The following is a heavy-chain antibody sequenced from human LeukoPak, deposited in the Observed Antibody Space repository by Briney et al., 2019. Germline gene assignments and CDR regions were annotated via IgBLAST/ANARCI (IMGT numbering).Heavy chain of an antibody. D-gene: IGHD3-3*01. CDR2: ISGSGGGT. J-gene: IGHJ4*02. Sequence: GGTLRLSCAASGFTFSSYGMSWVRQAPGKGLEWVSSISGSGGGTYSADSVKGRFTISRDNSKNTLYLQMNSLRAEDTAVYYCAKDSTYYDFWSGYQLRYYFDYWGQGTLVTVSS. V-gene: IGHV3-23*01. CDR1: GFTFSSYG. CDR3: AKDSTYYDFWSGYQLRYYFDY.